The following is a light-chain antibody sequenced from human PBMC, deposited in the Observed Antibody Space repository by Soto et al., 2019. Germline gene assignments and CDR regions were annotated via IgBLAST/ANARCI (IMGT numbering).Light chain of an antibody. CDR2: GAS. CDR3: QQDYNFPWT. J-gene: IGKJ1*01. Sequence: EIVMTQSPGTLSLSPGERATLSCRASQSVSSSYLSWYQQKPGQAPRLLIYGASIRATGIPARFSGSGSGTAFTLTISCLQPEDFAVYYCQQDYNFPWTFGQGTKVEIK. CDR1: QSVSSSY. V-gene: IGKV3D-7*01.